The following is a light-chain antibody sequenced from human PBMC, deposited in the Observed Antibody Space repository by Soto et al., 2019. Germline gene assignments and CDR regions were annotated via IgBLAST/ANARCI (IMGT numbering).Light chain of an antibody. CDR2: EVS. CDR1: NSDVGDYNY. Sequence: TQPASVSGSPGQSITISCTGTNSDVGDYNYVSWYQQHPGKAPKLIIYEVSNRPSGISDRFSASKSGNTASLTISGLQAEDEADYYCSSYTNSNTRVFGTGTKVTVL. CDR3: SSYTNSNTRV. V-gene: IGLV2-14*01. J-gene: IGLJ1*01.